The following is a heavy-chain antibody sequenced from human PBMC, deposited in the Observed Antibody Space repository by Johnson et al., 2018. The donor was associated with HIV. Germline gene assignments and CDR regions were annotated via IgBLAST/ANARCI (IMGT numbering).Heavy chain of an antibody. CDR1: GFTFDDYA. Sequence: VQLVESGGGLVQPGRSLRLSCAASGFTFDDYAMHWVRQAPGKGLEWVSGISWNSGSIGYADSVKGRFTISRDNAKNSLYLQMNSLRAEDTALYYCARDRGAFDIWGQETMFTVSS. CDR3: ARDRGAFDI. V-gene: IGHV3-9*01. CDR2: ISWNSGSI. J-gene: IGHJ3*02.